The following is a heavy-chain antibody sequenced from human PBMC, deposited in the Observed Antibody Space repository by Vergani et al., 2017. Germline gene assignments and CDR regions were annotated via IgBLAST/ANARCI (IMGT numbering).Heavy chain of an antibody. CDR2: IIPIFGTA. V-gene: IGHV1-69*01. Sequence: QVQLVQSGAEVKKPGSSVKVSCKASGGTFSSYAISWVRQAPGQGLEWMGGIIPIFGTANYAQKFQGRVTITADESTSTAYMELSSLRSEDTAVYYCARELKKSSGRYSWYRYYFDYWGQGTLVTVSS. D-gene: IGHD6-19*01. CDR1: GGTFSSYA. CDR3: ARELKKSSGRYSWYRYYFDY. J-gene: IGHJ4*02.